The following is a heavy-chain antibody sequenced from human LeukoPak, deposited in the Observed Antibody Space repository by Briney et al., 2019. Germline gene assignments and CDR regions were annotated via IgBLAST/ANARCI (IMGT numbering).Heavy chain of an antibody. CDR1: GGSISSSSYY. D-gene: IGHD4-17*01. J-gene: IGHJ5*02. CDR3: ARQEDGDSSWFDP. Sequence: PSETLSLTCTVSGGSISSSSYYWGWIRQPPGKGLEWIGSIYYSGSTYYSPSLKSRVTISVDTSKNQFSLKLSSVTAADTAVYYCARQEDGDSSWFDPWGQGTLVTVSS. V-gene: IGHV4-39*01. CDR2: IYYSGST.